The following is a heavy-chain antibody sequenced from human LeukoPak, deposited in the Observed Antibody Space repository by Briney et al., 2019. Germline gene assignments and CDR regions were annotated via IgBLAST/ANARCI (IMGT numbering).Heavy chain of an antibody. V-gene: IGHV1-46*01. CDR1: GYTFTSYY. CDR3: ARGGDQNYYDSSGYYSQGY. CDR2: INPSGGST. D-gene: IGHD3-22*01. J-gene: IGHJ4*02. Sequence: ASVKVPCKASGYTFTSYYMHWVRQAPGQGLEWMGVINPSGGSTSHAQKFQGRVTMTRDTSTSTVYMELSSLRSEDTAVYYCARGGDQNYYDSSGYYSQGYWGQGTLVTVSS.